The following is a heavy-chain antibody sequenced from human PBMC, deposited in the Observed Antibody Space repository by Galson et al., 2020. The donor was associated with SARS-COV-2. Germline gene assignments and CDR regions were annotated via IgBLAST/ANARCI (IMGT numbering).Heavy chain of an antibody. Sequence: KMSGHTLVKPTQTITLTCTFSGFSLNTNAMSVGWIRQPPGKALEWLALIYWDDDKRYSPSLKSRLTITKDTSKNQVVLTMTNMDPVDTATYYCARQVTVIGAYCFDYWGQGTLVTVSS. V-gene: IGHV2-5*02. CDR1: GFSLNTNAMS. J-gene: IGHJ4*02. CDR2: IYWDDDK. D-gene: IGHD2-21*02. CDR3: ARQVTVIGAYCFDY.